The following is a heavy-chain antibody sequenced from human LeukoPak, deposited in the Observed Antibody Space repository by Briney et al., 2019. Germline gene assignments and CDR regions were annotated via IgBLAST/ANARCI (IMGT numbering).Heavy chain of an antibody. Sequence: SETLSLTCSVSADSITNYYWNWIRQPAGKGLEWIGRIYISGIANYNPSLKSRVTMSVDTSKNHFSLKLSSVTAADTAVYYCARSSIGSGSNFDYWGQGTLVTVSS. D-gene: IGHD3-10*01. J-gene: IGHJ4*02. CDR1: ADSITNYY. CDR3: ARSSIGSGSNFDY. CDR2: IYISGIA. V-gene: IGHV4-4*07.